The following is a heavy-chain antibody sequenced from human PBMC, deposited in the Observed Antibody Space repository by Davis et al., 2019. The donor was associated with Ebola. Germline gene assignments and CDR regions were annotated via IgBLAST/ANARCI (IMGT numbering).Heavy chain of an antibody. D-gene: IGHD5-18*01. Sequence: GEFLKISCKGSGYIFTTYWLGWVRQRPGKGLEWMGIIFPDDSDTTFSPTFQGQVSFSADKSISTAYLQWSSLKASDTAMYYCARLDSSGYVYWGRGTLVTVTS. J-gene: IGHJ4*02. CDR1: GYIFTTYW. CDR3: ARLDSSGYVY. CDR2: IFPDDSDT. V-gene: IGHV5-51*01.